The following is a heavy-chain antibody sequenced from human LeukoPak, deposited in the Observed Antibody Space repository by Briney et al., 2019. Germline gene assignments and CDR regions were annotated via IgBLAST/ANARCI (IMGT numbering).Heavy chain of an antibody. CDR3: ANLGVVPAASRYYYYMDV. Sequence: SETLSLTCTVSGGSISSGDYYWSWIRQPPGKGLEWIGEINHSGSTNYNPSLKSRVTISVDTSKNQFSLKLSSVTAADTAVYYCANLGVVPAASRYYYYMDVWGKGTTVTVSS. V-gene: IGHV4-39*07. J-gene: IGHJ6*03. CDR2: INHSGST. CDR1: GGSISSGDYY. D-gene: IGHD2-2*01.